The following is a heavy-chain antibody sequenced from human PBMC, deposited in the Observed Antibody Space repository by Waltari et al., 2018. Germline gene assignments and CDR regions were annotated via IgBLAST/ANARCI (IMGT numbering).Heavy chain of an antibody. CDR2: IYYSGST. V-gene: IGHV4-39*01. D-gene: IGHD5-12*01. CDR3: ARHGVVATISFLNY. Sequence: QLQLQESGPGLVKPSETPSLTCTVSGGSISSSSYYWGWIRQPPGKGLEWIGSIYYSGSTYYNPSLKSRVTISVDTSKNQFSLKLSSVTAADTAVYYCARHGVVATISFLNYWGQGTLVTVSS. CDR1: GGSISSSSYY. J-gene: IGHJ4*02.